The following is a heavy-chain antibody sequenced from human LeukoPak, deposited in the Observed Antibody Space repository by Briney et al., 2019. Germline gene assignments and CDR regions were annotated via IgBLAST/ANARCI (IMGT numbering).Heavy chain of an antibody. CDR3: ARGRYGWLPFDY. CDR1: GRSINSYY. D-gene: IGHD3-16*01. CDR2: IYYSGST. J-gene: IGHJ4*02. Sequence: SETLSLTCTVSGRSINSYYWSWIRQPPGKGLEWIGYIYYSGSTNYNPSLKSRVTISVDTSKNQFTLKLSSVTAADTAVYYCARGRYGWLPFDYWGQGTLVTVSS. V-gene: IGHV4-59*01.